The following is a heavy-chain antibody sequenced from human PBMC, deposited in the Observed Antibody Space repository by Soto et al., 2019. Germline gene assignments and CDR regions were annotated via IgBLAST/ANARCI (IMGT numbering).Heavy chain of an antibody. Sequence: GGSLRLSCAASGFTFSSYGMHWVRQAPGKGLEWVAVIWYDGSNKYYADSVKGRFTISRDNSKNTLYLQMNSLRAEDTAVYYCASLVVVAATYYFDYWGQGTLVTVSS. CDR3: ASLVVVAATYYFDY. D-gene: IGHD2-15*01. J-gene: IGHJ4*02. CDR2: IWYDGSNK. CDR1: GFTFSSYG. V-gene: IGHV3-33*01.